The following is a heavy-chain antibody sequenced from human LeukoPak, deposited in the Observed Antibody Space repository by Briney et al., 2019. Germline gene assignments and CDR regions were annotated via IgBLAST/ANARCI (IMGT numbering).Heavy chain of an antibody. CDR3: ARGQDIVVVVAATGAFDI. CDR1: GGSFSGYY. CDR2: INHSGST. Sequence: ETLSLTCAVYGGSFSGYYWSWIRQPPGKGLEWIGEINHSGSTNYNPSLKSRVTISVDTSKNQFSLKLSSVTAADTAMYYCARGQDIVVVVAATGAFDIWGQGTMVTVSS. J-gene: IGHJ3*02. D-gene: IGHD2-15*01. V-gene: IGHV4-34*01.